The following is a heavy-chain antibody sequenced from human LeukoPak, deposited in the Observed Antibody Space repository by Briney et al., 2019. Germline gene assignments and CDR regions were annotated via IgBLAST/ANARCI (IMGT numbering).Heavy chain of an antibody. J-gene: IGHJ5*02. D-gene: IGHD6-13*01. CDR2: IIPIFGTA. Sequence: SVKVSCKASGGTFSSYAISWVRQAPGQGLEWMGGIIPIFGTANYAQKFQGRVTITADESTSTAYMELSSLRSEDTAVYYCARDRSSSSDPRRSDNWFDPWGQGTLVTVSS. V-gene: IGHV1-69*13. CDR1: GGTFSSYA. CDR3: ARDRSSSSDPRRSDNWFDP.